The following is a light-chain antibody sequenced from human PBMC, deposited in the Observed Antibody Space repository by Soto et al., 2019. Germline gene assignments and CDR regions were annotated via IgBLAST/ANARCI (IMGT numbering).Light chain of an antibody. CDR1: QDIAKN. V-gene: IGKV1-33*01. J-gene: IGKJ5*01. CDR2: DAS. CDR3: QQYDNLLPIT. Sequence: IQMTQSPSSLSASVGDRVTITCQASQDIAKNLNWYQQKPGKAPKLLIYDASSLQTGVPSRFSGGGSATHFTFPISSRQSEDIATCYGQQYDNLLPITFGQGTRLEIK.